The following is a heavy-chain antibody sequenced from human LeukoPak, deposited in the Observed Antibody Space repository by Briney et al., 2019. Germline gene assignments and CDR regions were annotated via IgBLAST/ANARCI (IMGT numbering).Heavy chain of an antibody. D-gene: IGHD6-19*01. J-gene: IGHJ4*02. CDR2: INHSGST. CDR3: ARGGDSSGWEVDY. Sequence: PSETLSLTCAVYGGSFSGYYWSWIRQPPGKGLEWIGEINHSGSTNYNPSLKSRVTISVDTSKNQFSLKLSSVTAADTDVYYCARGGDSSGWEVDYWGQGTLVTVSS. V-gene: IGHV4-34*01. CDR1: GGSFSGYY.